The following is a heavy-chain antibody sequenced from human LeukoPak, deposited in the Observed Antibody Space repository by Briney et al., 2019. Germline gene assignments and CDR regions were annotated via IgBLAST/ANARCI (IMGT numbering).Heavy chain of an antibody. V-gene: IGHV1-18*01. Sequence: ASVKVSCKASGYTFTSYGISWVRQAPGQGLEWMGWISAYNGNTNYAQKLQGRVTMTTDTSTSTAYTELRSLRSDDTAVYYCARDVYDSSGYRAFDYWGQGTLVTVSS. J-gene: IGHJ4*02. CDR3: ARDVYDSSGYRAFDY. CDR2: ISAYNGNT. CDR1: GYTFTSYG. D-gene: IGHD3-22*01.